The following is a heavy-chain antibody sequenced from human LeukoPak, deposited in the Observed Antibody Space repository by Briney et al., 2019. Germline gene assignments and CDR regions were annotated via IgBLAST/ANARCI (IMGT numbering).Heavy chain of an antibody. CDR1: GGTFSSYA. Sequence: ASVKVSCKASGGTFSSYAISWVRQAPGQGLEWMGGIIPIFGTANYAQKFQGRVTITADESTSTAYMGLSSLRSEDTAVYYCARGEYGGYANWFDPWGQGTLVTVSS. CDR3: ARGEYGGYANWFDP. CDR2: IIPIFGTA. V-gene: IGHV1-69*13. D-gene: IGHD5-12*01. J-gene: IGHJ5*02.